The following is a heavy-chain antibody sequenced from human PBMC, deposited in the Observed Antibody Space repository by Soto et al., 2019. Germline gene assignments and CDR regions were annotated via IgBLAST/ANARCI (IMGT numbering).Heavy chain of an antibody. V-gene: IGHV3-30*18. D-gene: IGHD3-22*01. Sequence: QVQLVESGGGVVQPGRSLRLSCAASGFTFSSYGMHWVRQAPGKGLEWVAVISYDGSNKYYADSVKGRFTISRDNSKNTLYLQMNSLRAEDTAVYYCAKGRSSGYYSPFDYWGQGTLVTVSS. J-gene: IGHJ4*02. CDR1: GFTFSSYG. CDR2: ISYDGSNK. CDR3: AKGRSSGYYSPFDY.